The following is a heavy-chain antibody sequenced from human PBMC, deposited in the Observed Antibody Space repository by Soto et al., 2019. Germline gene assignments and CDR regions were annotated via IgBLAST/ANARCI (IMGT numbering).Heavy chain of an antibody. CDR3: VMVDNYVTPTPQDV. D-gene: IGHD3-16*01. CDR1: GYIFVNYG. V-gene: IGHV1-18*01. CDR2: ISPYTGNT. Sequence: QVQLVQSGDEVKKPGASVKVSCKASGYIFVNYGIAWVRQAPGQGLEWMGWISPYTGNTHSATQVQVRLTMTTDTSTSTAYMDLGSLTSDDTAVYYCVMVDNYVTPTPQDVWGQGTTVTVSS. J-gene: IGHJ6*02.